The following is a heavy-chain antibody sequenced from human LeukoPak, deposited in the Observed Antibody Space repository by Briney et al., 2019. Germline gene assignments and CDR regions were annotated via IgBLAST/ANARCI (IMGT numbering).Heavy chain of an antibody. J-gene: IGHJ4*02. CDR3: AKDQGYCSSTSCYSFDY. CDR2: ISWDGGST. D-gene: IGHD2-2*01. V-gene: IGHV3-43D*03. CDR1: GFTFDDYA. Sequence: VPPGGSLRLSCAASGFTFDDYAMHWVRQAPGKGLEWVSLISWDGGSTYYADSVKGRFTISRDNSKNSLYLQMNSLRAEDTALYYCAKDQGYCSSTSCYSFDYWGQGTLVTVSS.